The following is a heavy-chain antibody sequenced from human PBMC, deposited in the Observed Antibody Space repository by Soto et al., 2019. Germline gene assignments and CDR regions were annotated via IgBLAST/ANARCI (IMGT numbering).Heavy chain of an antibody. CDR3: ARVDKGYSYGYYFDY. CDR1: GGTFSSCA. V-gene: IGHV1-69*06. J-gene: IGHJ4*02. CDR2: IIPIFGTA. D-gene: IGHD5-18*01. Sequence: SVKVSCKASGGTFSSCAISWVRQAPGQGLEWMGGIIPIFGTANYAQKFQGRVTITADKSTSTAYMELSSLRSEDTAVYYCARVDKGYSYGYYFDYWGQGTLVTVSS.